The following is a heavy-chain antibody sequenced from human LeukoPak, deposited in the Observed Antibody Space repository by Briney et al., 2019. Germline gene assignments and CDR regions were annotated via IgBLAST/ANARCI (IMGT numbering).Heavy chain of an antibody. V-gene: IGHV3-7*03. D-gene: IGHD3-3*01. CDR2: IKLDGSEK. Sequence: GGSLRLSCVASGFTFGKYWMSWVRQAPGKGLEWVANIKLDGSEKNYVDSVKGRFTISRDNTKSSLYLQMNSLRVEDTAVFYCARDQYDTWSRRGNFDSWGQGTLVIVSS. CDR3: ARDQYDTWSRRGNFDS. CDR1: GFTFGKYW. J-gene: IGHJ4*02.